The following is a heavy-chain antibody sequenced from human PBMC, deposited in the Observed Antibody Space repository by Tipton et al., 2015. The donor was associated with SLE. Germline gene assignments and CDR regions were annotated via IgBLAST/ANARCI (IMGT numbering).Heavy chain of an antibody. V-gene: IGHV4-38-2*01. CDR2: IYHSGST. Sequence: TLSLTCAVYGYSISSGYYWGWIRQPPGKGLEWIGSIYHSGSTYYNSSLESRVTISVDTSKNQFSLKLSSVTAADTAVYYCARGGSSWFRYYFDYWGQGTLVTVSS. CDR1: GYSISSGYY. CDR3: ARGGSSWFRYYFDY. D-gene: IGHD6-13*01. J-gene: IGHJ4*02.